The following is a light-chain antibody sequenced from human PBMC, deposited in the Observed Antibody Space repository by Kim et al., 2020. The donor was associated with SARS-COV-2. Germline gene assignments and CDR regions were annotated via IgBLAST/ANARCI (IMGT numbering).Light chain of an antibody. CDR1: NIGSKS. Sequence: SYELTQPPSVSVAPGKTARITCGGNNIGSKSVHWYQQKPGQAPVLVIYYDSDRPSGIPERFSGSNSGNTATLTISRVEAGDEADYYCQVWDSSSDRDVVF. V-gene: IGLV3-21*04. J-gene: IGLJ2*01. CDR3: QVWDSSSDRDVV. CDR2: YDS.